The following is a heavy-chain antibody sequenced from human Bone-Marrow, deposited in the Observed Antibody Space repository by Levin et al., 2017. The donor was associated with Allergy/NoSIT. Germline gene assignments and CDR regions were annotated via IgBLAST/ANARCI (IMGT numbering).Heavy chain of an antibody. CDR3: ARDHEDRGPAGDSMDV. J-gene: IGHJ6*02. CDR1: GFTFSYFW. CDR2: IMGDRSRK. Sequence: QAGGSLRLSCAASGFTFSYFWMSWVRQAPGKGLEWVASIMGDRSRKYYVDSVRGRFTISRDNAKSSLFLQMNSLRVEDTAVYYCARDHEDRGPAGDSMDVWGQGTTVIVSS. V-gene: IGHV3-7*01. D-gene: IGHD2-2*01.